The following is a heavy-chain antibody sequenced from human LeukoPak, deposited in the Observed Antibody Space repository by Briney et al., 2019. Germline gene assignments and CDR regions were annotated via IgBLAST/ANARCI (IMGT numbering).Heavy chain of an antibody. Sequence: SETLSLTCTVSGGSISSSTYYWGWVRQPPGKGLEWIGSIYHSGSTYYNPSLKSRVTISVDTSKNQFSLKLSSVTAADTAVYCCASLPYTTNSGGWYFFDYWGQGTLVTASS. D-gene: IGHD6-19*01. CDR2: IYHSGST. J-gene: IGHJ4*02. CDR3: ASLPYTTNSGGWYFFDY. CDR1: GGSISSSTYY. V-gene: IGHV4-39*01.